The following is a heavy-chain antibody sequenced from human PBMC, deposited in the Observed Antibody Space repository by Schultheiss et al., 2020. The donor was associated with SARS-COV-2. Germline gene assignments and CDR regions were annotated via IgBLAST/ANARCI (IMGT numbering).Heavy chain of an antibody. D-gene: IGHD4-17*01. J-gene: IGHJ5*02. CDR3: AREMTRLTEWFDT. V-gene: IGHV4-39*07. CDR2: LYYTGST. Sequence: SETLSLTCAVSGGSISTSSYYWGWIRQSPGKGLEWIGSLYYTGSTSYNPSLKSRVTISVDTSKNQFSLKLRSVTAADTALYYCAREMTRLTEWFDTWGQGTLVTVSS. CDR1: GGSISTSSYY.